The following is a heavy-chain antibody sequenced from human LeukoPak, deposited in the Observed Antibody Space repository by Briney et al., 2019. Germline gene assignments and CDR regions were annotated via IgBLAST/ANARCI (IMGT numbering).Heavy chain of an antibody. Sequence: PSETLSLTCTVSGYSISSGYYWSWIRQPPGKGLEWIGYIYHSGSTYYNPSLKSRVTISVDRSKNQFSLKLSSVTAADTAVYYCARGGGPIAARPDYWGQGTLVTVSS. D-gene: IGHD6-6*01. CDR1: GYSISSGYY. CDR3: ARGGGPIAARPDY. CDR2: IYHSGST. V-gene: IGHV4-38-2*02. J-gene: IGHJ4*02.